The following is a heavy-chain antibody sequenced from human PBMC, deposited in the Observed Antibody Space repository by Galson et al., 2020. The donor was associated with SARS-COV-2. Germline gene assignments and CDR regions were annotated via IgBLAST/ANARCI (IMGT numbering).Heavy chain of an antibody. V-gene: IGHV3-7*01. CDR2: IKQDGSEK. D-gene: IGHD2-21*02. CDR3: ARHRDYVFDI. CDR1: GFTFSTSW. J-gene: IGHJ3*02. Sequence: SCAASGFTFSTSWMTWVRQAPGKGLEWVANIKQDGSEKSYMDSLKGRFAISRDNAKNSLYLQMNSLRAEDTAVYYCARHRDYVFDIWGQGTMVTVSS.